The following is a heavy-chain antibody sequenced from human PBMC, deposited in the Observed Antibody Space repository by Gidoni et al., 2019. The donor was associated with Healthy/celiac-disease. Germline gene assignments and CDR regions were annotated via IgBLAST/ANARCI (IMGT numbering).Heavy chain of an antibody. Sequence: QVQLQQSGPGRVKPSQTLSLTCAISGDSVYSNSAAWNWIRQSPSRGLEWMGRTYYRAKGYNDYAVSLKSRITINPDTSKNQFSLQLNSVTPEDTAVYYCARAFFRGWNFDYWGQGTLVTVSS. CDR2: TYYRAKGYN. CDR3: ARAFFRGWNFDY. V-gene: IGHV6-1*01. D-gene: IGHD6-19*01. J-gene: IGHJ4*02. CDR1: GDSVYSNSAA.